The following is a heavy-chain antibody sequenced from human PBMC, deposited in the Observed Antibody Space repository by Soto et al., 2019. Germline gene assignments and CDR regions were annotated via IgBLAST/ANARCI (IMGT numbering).Heavy chain of an antibody. D-gene: IGHD2-21*01. Sequence: GASVKDSCKASGYTFTSYGISWVRQAPGQGHEWMGWISAYNGNTNYAQKLQGRVTMTTDTSTSTAYMELRSLRSDDTAVYYCARIVTANDAFDIWGQGTMVTVSS. J-gene: IGHJ3*02. V-gene: IGHV1-18*01. CDR1: GYTFTSYG. CDR3: ARIVTANDAFDI. CDR2: ISAYNGNT.